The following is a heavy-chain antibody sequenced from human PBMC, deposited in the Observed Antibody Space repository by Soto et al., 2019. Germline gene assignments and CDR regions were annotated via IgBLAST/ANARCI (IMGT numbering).Heavy chain of an antibody. D-gene: IGHD6-6*01. Sequence: QLQLQESGPGLVKPSETLSLTCTVSGGSITSTTYYWGWIRQPPGKGLEWIGSIYYSGSTYYSPSLKSRVTMSVDTSKNHFSLNLNSVTAADTAVCYCARHRTYSSFLFAAWGQGTLVTVSS. CDR1: GGSITSTTYY. J-gene: IGHJ5*02. V-gene: IGHV4-39*01. CDR3: ARHRTYSSFLFAA. CDR2: IYYSGST.